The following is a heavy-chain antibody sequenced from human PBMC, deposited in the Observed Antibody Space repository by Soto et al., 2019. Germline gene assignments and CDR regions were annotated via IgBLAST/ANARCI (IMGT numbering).Heavy chain of an antibody. V-gene: IGHV3-30-3*01. CDR3: ARDEQKFTGIAVAGSRYYYYGMDV. CDR2: ISCDGSNT. D-gene: IGHD6-19*01. CDR1: GFTFSSYA. J-gene: IGHJ6*02. Sequence: GGSLRLSCAASGFTFSSYAMHWVRQAPGKGLEWVAVISCDGSNTYYADPVKGRFTISRDNSKNTLYLQMNSLRAEDTAVYYCARDEQKFTGIAVAGSRYYYYGMDVWGQGATVTVSS.